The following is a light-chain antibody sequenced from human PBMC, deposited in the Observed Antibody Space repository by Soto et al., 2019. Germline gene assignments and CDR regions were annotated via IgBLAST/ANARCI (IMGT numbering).Light chain of an antibody. CDR2: GDS. J-gene: IGLJ3*02. CDR3: QSYDSSLSASV. Sequence: QSVLTQPPAVSGAPGQRVIISCTGSSSNIGASYAVHWYQQLPRTAPKLLIFGDSNRPSGVPDRFSGSKSGTSASLAITGLQAEDEADYYYQSYDSSLSASVFGGGTKLTVL. V-gene: IGLV1-40*01. CDR1: SSNIGASYA.